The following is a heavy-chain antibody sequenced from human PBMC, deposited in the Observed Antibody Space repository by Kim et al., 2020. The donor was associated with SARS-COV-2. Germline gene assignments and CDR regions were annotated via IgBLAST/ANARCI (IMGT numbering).Heavy chain of an antibody. CDR2: IRSKAYGGTT. Sequence: GGSLRLSCTASGFTFGDYAMSWVRQAPGKGLEWVGFIRSKAYGGTTEYAASVKGRFTISRDDSKSIAYLQMNSLKTEDTAVYYCTREGRLTTVFDYWGQGTLVTVSS. V-gene: IGHV3-49*04. CDR3: TREGRLTTVFDY. J-gene: IGHJ4*02. CDR1: GFTFGDYA. D-gene: IGHD4-4*01.